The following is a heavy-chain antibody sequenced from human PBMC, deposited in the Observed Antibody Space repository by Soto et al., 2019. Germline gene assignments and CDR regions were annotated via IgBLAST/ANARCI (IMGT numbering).Heavy chain of an antibody. CDR2: IYYSGST. Sequence: SETLSLTCTVSGGSISSSSYYWGWIRQPPGKGLEWIGSIYYSGSTYYNPSLKSRVTISVDTSKNQFSLKLSSVTAADTAVYYCARLSYYYGSGSYYTTNYYYYGMDVWGQGTTVT. CDR3: ARLSYYYGSGSYYTTNYYYYGMDV. V-gene: IGHV4-39*01. D-gene: IGHD3-10*01. J-gene: IGHJ6*02. CDR1: GGSISSSSYY.